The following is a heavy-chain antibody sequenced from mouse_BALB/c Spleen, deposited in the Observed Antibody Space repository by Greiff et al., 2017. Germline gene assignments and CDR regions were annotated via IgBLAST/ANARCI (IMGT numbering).Heavy chain of an antibody. CDR3: ARNGGRRSYWYFDV. CDR1: GYSFTSYW. V-gene: IGHV1S126*01. CDR2: IDPSDSET. J-gene: IGHJ1*01. Sequence: QVQLKESGPQLVRPGASVKISCKASGYSFTSYWMPWVKQRPGQGLEWIGMIDPSDSETRLNQKFKDKATLTVDKSSSTAYMQLSSPTSEDSAVYYCARNGGRRSYWYFDVWGAGTTVTVSS. D-gene: IGHD3-3*01.